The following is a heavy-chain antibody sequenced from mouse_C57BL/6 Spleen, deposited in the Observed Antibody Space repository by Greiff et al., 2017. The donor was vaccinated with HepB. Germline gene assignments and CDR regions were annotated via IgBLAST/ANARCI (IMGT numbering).Heavy chain of an antibody. CDR1: GFTFSDYG. V-gene: IGHV5-17*01. J-gene: IGHJ4*01. CDR3: ARVRSYYYGSSWDYYAMDY. CDR2: ISSGSSTI. D-gene: IGHD1-1*01. Sequence: EVKLMESGGGLVKPGGSLKLSCAASGFTFSDYGMHWVRQAPEKGLEWVAYISSGSSTIYYADTVKGRFTISRDNAKNTLFLQMTSLRSEDTAMYYCARVRSYYYGSSWDYYAMDYWGQGTSVTVSS.